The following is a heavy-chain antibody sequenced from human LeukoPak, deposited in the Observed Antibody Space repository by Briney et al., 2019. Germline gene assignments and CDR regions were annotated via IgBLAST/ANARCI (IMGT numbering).Heavy chain of an antibody. CDR1: GFTFTQYG. D-gene: IGHD4-17*01. J-gene: IGHJ6*02. CDR3: ARAAHGDARPYHYSMDV. CDR2: IWYDGSIK. V-gene: IGHV3-33*01. Sequence: PGGSLRLSCAASGFTFTQYGMHWVRQAPGRGLEWVAVIWYDGSIKYHADSVRGRFTISRDNSKNTLYLQMNSLRADDTAVYYCARAAHGDARPYHYSMDVWGQGTTVTVSS.